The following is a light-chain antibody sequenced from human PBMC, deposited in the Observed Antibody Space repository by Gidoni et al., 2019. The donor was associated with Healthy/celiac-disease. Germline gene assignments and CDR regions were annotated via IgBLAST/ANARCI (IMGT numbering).Light chain of an antibody. J-gene: IGKJ1*01. CDR2: AAS. CDR1: QSISSY. Sequence: DIQMTQSPSSLSASIGDRVTITCRASQSISSYLSWYQQRPGRAPKLLIYAASSLQGGVPSRFSGSGSGTDFTLTISSLQPEDFATYYCQQSYSTPWTFGQXTKVEIK. CDR3: QQSYSTPWT. V-gene: IGKV1-39*01.